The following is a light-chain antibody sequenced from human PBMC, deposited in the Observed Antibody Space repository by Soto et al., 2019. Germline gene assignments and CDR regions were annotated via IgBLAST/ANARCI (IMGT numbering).Light chain of an antibody. CDR2: DAS. J-gene: IGKJ4*01. Sequence: DIQMTQSPSTLSASVGDRVTITCRASYSISRCLAWYQQRPGKAPQLLIYDASPLETWVPSRFSGSGSGTEFTLTIRGLQPDDFATYHCQQDNTYLTFGGGTKVEI. CDR3: QQDNTYLT. CDR1: YSISRC. V-gene: IGKV1-5*01.